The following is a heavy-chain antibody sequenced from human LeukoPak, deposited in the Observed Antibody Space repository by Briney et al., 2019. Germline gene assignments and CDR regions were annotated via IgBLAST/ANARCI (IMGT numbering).Heavy chain of an antibody. D-gene: IGHD7-27*01. CDR2: INPNSGGT. CDR1: GYTFTGYY. V-gene: IGHV1-2*02. Sequence: HGASVKVSCQASGYTFTGYYIHWVRQAPGQGLEWMGWINPNSGGTNYAQKFQGRVTMTRDTSISTAYMELSRLRSDDTAVYSCARGRQTGDYDYWGQGTLVTVSS. J-gene: IGHJ4*02. CDR3: ARGRQTGDYDY.